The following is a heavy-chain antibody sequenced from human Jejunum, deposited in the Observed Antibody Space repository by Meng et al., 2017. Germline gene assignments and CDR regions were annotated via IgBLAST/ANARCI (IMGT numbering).Heavy chain of an antibody. V-gene: IGHV3-30*01. D-gene: IGHD3-22*01. CDR1: GFTFAGVA. Sequence: VWSLASGGGGCRPGWAICLSCAVIGFTFAGVAMVWVRHAPGKGLVWGAVLLFDGSNKFYGDSVKSRFTVSRDNSKNTLYLQMDSLRVDDTAVYYCARTYYDGSGRFDFWGQGTLVTVSS. CDR3: ARTYYDGSGRFDF. J-gene: IGHJ4*02. CDR2: LLFDGSNK.